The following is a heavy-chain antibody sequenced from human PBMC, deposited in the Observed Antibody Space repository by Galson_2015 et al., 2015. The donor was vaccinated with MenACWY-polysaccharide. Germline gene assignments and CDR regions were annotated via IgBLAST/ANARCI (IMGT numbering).Heavy chain of an antibody. CDR2: MNPNSGNT. J-gene: IGHJ5*02. D-gene: IGHD3-22*01. Sequence: QSGAEVKKPGESLKISCKASGYTFTSYDINWVRQTTGQGLEWMGWMNPNSGNTGYAQKFQGRVTMTRNTSISIAYMELNSLRSEDTAVYYCARGGKYYYDSSGYLNWFDPWGQGTLVTVSS. V-gene: IGHV1-8*01. CDR1: GYTFTSYD. CDR3: ARGGKYYYDSSGYLNWFDP.